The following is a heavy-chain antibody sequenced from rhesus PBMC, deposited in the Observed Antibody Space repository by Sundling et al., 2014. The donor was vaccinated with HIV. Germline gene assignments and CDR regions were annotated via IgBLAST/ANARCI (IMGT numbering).Heavy chain of an antibody. Sequence: QVQLQESGPGLVKPSETLPLTCAVSGASISSNYWSWIRQAPGKGLEWIGRIYGSGGTTDYNPSLKSRVTISIDTSKNQFSLKLSSVTAADTAVYYCARDGYCTGSGCFPFDYWGQGVLVAVSS. CDR2: IYGSGGTT. J-gene: IGHJ4*01. D-gene: IGHD2-21*01. CDR1: GASISSNY. V-gene: IGHV4S2*01. CDR3: ARDGYCTGSGCFPFDY.